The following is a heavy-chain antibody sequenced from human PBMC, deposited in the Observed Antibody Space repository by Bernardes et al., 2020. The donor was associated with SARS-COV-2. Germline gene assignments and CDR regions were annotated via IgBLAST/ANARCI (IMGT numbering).Heavy chain of an antibody. CDR2: INPNSGGT. CDR1: GYTFTGYY. Sequence: ASVKVSCKASGYTFTGYYMHWVRQAPGQGLEWMGRINPNSGGTNYAQKFQGRVTMTRDTSISTAYMELSRLRSDDTAVYYCAPIFRVQGVGYNWFDPWGQGTLVTVSS. V-gene: IGHV1-2*06. D-gene: IGHD3-10*01. J-gene: IGHJ5*02. CDR3: APIFRVQGVGYNWFDP.